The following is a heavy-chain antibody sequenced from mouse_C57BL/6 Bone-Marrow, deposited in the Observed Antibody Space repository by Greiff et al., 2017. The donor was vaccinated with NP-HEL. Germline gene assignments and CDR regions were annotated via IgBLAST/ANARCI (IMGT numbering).Heavy chain of an antibody. CDR2: ISDGGSYT. Sequence: EVQGVESGGGLVKPGGSLKLSCAASGFTFSSYAMSWVRQTPEKRLEWVATISDGGSYTYYPDNVKGRFTISRDNAKNNLYLQMSHLKSEDTAMYYCARDDGYGAMDYWGQGTSVTVSS. CDR3: ARDDGYGAMDY. D-gene: IGHD2-3*01. V-gene: IGHV5-4*01. CDR1: GFTFSSYA. J-gene: IGHJ4*01.